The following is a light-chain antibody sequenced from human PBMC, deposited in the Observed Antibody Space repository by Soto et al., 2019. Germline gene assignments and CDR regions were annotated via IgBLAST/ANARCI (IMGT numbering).Light chain of an antibody. CDR2: KVS. J-gene: IGKJ2*01. CDR1: QTIDNW. V-gene: IGKV1-5*03. CDR3: QQYKAYPYT. Sequence: DIQMTQSPSTLSASVGDRVTITCRASQTIDNWLAWYQQIPGKAPNLLIYKVSSLDSGVPSRFSGSGSGTEFTFTITSLQPEDFATYYCQQYKAYPYTFAQGTKLQIK.